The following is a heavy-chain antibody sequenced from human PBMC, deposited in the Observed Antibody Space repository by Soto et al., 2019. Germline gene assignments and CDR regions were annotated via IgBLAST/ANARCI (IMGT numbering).Heavy chain of an antibody. D-gene: IGHD3-22*01. Sequence: EVQLLESGGGLVQPGGSLRLSCAASGFTFSSYAMSWVRQAPGKGLEWVSAISGSGGSTYYADSVKGRFTISRDNSKNTLYLQMNSLRAEDTAVYYCAKLTAYYYDSSDPYYFDYWGQGTLVTVSS. V-gene: IGHV3-23*01. CDR3: AKLTAYYYDSSDPYYFDY. CDR2: ISGSGGST. J-gene: IGHJ4*02. CDR1: GFTFSSYA.